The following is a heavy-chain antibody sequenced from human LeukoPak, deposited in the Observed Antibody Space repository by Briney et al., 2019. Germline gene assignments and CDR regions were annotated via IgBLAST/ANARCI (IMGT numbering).Heavy chain of an antibody. CDR3: ARDHRFLQDYYYYGMDV. CDR2: IYYSGST. CDR1: GGSISSGGYY. V-gene: IGHV4-31*03. Sequence: SETLSLTCTVSGGSISSGGYYWSWIRQHPGKGLEWIGYIYYSGSTYYNPSLKSRVTISVDTSKNQFSLKLSSVTAADTAVYHCARDHRFLQDYYYYGMDVWGQGTTVTVSS. J-gene: IGHJ6*02. D-gene: IGHD3-3*01.